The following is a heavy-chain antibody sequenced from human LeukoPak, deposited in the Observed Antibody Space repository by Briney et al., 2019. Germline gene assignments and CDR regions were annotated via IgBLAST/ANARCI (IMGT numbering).Heavy chain of an antibody. J-gene: IGHJ3*02. CDR3: AKPGYSSGWTDAFDI. D-gene: IGHD6-19*01. Sequence: GGSLRLSCAASGFTFSSYGMHWVRQAPGKGLEWVAFIRYDGSNKYYADSVKGRFTISRDNSKNTLYLQMNSLRAEDTAVYYCAKPGYSSGWTDAFDIWGQGTMVTVSS. V-gene: IGHV3-30*02. CDR2: IRYDGSNK. CDR1: GFTFSSYG.